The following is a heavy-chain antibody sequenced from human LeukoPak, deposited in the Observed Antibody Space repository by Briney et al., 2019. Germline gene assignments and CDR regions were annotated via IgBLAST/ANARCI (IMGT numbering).Heavy chain of an antibody. Sequence: PGGSLRLSCAASGFTFSSYGMHWVRQAPGKVLELVTVISYDGRNKYYVDSVKGRFTISRDNSKNTLYLQMNSLRAEDTAGYYCAKEEENFLEWFPPFDCWGQGTLVTVSS. J-gene: IGHJ4*02. CDR1: GFTFSSYG. CDR3: AKEEENFLEWFPPFDC. CDR2: ISYDGRNK. V-gene: IGHV3-30*18. D-gene: IGHD3-3*01.